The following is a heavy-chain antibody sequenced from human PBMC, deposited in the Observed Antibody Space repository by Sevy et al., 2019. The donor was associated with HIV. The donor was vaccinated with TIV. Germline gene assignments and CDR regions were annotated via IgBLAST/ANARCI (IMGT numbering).Heavy chain of an antibody. Sequence: GGSLRLSCAASGFTFSSYEMNWVRQAPGKGLEWVSYISSSGSTIYYADSVKGRFTISRDNAKNSLYLQMNSLRAEDTAVYYCASVDTAMVRGYYYYGMDVWGQGTTVTVSS. CDR3: ASVDTAMVRGYYYYGMDV. D-gene: IGHD5-18*01. V-gene: IGHV3-48*03. CDR2: ISSSGSTI. J-gene: IGHJ6*02. CDR1: GFTFSSYE.